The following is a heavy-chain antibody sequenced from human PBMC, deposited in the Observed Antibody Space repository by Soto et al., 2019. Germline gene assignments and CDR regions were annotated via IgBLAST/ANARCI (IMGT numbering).Heavy chain of an antibody. CDR3: VKDDGRYPSTPPH. CDR1: GISIGNYP. CDR2: ISGSGDRT. V-gene: IGHV3-23*01. D-gene: IGHD3-16*02. Sequence: DVQLLESGGGLVQPGGSLRLSCEASGISIGNYPMSWVRQAPGKGLDWVSGISGSGDRTYYADSAKGRFTISKDISKNSLSLQLDSLGVEDTAVYFCVKDDGRYPSTPPHWGQGTLVTVSS. J-gene: IGHJ4*02.